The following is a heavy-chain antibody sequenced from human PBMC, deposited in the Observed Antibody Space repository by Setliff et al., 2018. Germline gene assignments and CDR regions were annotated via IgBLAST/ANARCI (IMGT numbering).Heavy chain of an antibody. J-gene: IGHJ4*02. CDR3: ARCLPFLSGYDRGAFDN. CDR2: ISAYNGDT. Sequence: ASVKVSCKASGYTFTRYGINWVRQAPGQGLEWVGWISAYNGDTNYAQKFQGRVTMTTDTSTSTAYMDLRSLTSDDTAVYYCARCLPFLSGYDRGAFDNWGQGTRVTVSS. CDR1: GYTFTRYG. V-gene: IGHV1-18*01. D-gene: IGHD5-12*01.